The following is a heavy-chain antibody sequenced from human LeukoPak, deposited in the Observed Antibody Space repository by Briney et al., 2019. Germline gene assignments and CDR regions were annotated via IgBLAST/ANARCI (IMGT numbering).Heavy chain of an antibody. V-gene: IGHV1-46*01. CDR2: INPSGGST. CDR1: GYTFTSYY. CDR3: ARPCSGGSCYDY. D-gene: IGHD2-15*01. Sequence: GASVKLSCKASGYTFTSYYMHWVRQAPGQGLEWMGIINPSGGSTSYAQKFQGRVTMTRDMSTSTVYMELSSLRSEDTAVYYCARPCSGGSCYDYWGQGTLVTVSS. J-gene: IGHJ4*02.